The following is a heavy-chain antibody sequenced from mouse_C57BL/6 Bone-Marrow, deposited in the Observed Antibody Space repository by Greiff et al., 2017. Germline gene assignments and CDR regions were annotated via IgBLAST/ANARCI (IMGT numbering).Heavy chain of an antibody. CDR1: GYTFTSYW. CDR3: ARSCGNYWYFDF. J-gene: IGHJ1*03. D-gene: IGHD1-1*02. CDR2: IDPSDSYT. Sequence: VQLQQPGAELVMPGASVKLSCKASGYTFTSYWMHWVKQRPGQGLEWIGEIDPSDSYTNYNQKFKGKSTLTVDKSSSTAYMQLSSLTSEDSAVYYCARSCGNYWYFDFWGTGTTVTVSS. V-gene: IGHV1-69*01.